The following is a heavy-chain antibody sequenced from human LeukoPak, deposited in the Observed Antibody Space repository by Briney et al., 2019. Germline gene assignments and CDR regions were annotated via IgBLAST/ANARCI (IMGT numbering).Heavy chain of an antibody. Sequence: PSETLSLTCTVSGGSVSSGSYYWSWIRQPPGKGLEWIGYIYYSGSTNYNPSLKSRVTISVDTSKNQFSLKLSSVTAADTAVYYCARERASYGYADAFDIWGQGTMVTVSS. D-gene: IGHD5-18*01. V-gene: IGHV4-61*01. CDR2: IYYSGST. J-gene: IGHJ3*02. CDR3: ARERASYGYADAFDI. CDR1: GGSVSSGSYY.